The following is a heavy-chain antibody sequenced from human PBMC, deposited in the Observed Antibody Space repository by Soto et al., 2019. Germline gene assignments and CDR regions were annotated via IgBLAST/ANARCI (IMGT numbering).Heavy chain of an antibody. D-gene: IGHD6-6*01. Sequence: ASVKVSCEASGYTFTSYYIHWVRQAPGQGLEWMGIINPSGGSTSYAQKFQGRVTMTRDTSTSTVYMELSSLRSEDTAVYYCARERSGSSSGSYYYYYGMDVWGQGTTVTVSS. CDR1: GYTFTSYY. CDR3: ARERSGSSSGSYYYYYGMDV. J-gene: IGHJ6*02. V-gene: IGHV1-46*01. CDR2: INPSGGST.